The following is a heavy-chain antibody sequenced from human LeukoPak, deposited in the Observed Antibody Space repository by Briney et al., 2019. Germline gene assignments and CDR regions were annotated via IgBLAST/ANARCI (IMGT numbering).Heavy chain of an antibody. CDR3: ARGRLNYYDYVWGSYRSHYFDY. D-gene: IGHD3-16*02. J-gene: IGHJ4*02. V-gene: IGHV4-34*01. CDR2: INHSGST. CDR1: GGSFSGYY. Sequence: PSETLSLTCAVYGGSFSGYYWSWIRQPPGKGLEWIGVINHSGSTNYNPSLKSRVTISVDTSKNQFSLKLSSVTAADTAVYYCARGRLNYYDYVWGSYRSHYFDYWGQGTLVTVSS.